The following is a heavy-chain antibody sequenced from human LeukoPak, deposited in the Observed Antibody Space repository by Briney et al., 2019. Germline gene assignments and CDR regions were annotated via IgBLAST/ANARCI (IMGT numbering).Heavy chain of an antibody. V-gene: IGHV3-30*02. CDR2: IRYDGSNK. CDR1: GFTFSSYG. D-gene: IGHD1-26*01. CDR3: ARDRRLVGATSE. Sequence: GGSLRLSCAASGFTFSSYGMHWVRQAPGKGLEWVAFIRYDGSNKYYADSVKGRFTISRDNAKNSLYLQMNSLRVEDTAIYYCARDRRLVGATSEWGQGTLVTVSS. J-gene: IGHJ4*02.